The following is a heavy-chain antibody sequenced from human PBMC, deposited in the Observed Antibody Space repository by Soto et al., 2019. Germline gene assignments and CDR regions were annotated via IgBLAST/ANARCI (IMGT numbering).Heavy chain of an antibody. CDR3: ASRKVTSDAFDF. Sequence: GESLKISCQGSGYRFTSQWIGWVRQMPGKGLEWMGVIYPSDSNTKHSPSFQGQVTISADNSISTAFLQWGGLRASDSAIYYCASRKVTSDAFDFWGQGTVVTVSS. V-gene: IGHV5-51*01. CDR2: IYPSDSNT. J-gene: IGHJ3*01. D-gene: IGHD4-4*01. CDR1: GYRFTSQW.